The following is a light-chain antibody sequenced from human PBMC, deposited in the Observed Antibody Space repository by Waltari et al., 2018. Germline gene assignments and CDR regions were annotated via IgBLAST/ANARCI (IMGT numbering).Light chain of an antibody. J-gene: IGKJ3*01. V-gene: IGKV3-11*01. Sequence: ELVLTQSPATLSLSPGERAPLPCRASQSVRVYIAWYQQKPGPAPRLLIYDTSNRATGLPARFSGSGSGTDFTLTISSLEPEDFAVYYCQHRGHWPPDATFGPGTKVDIK. CDR3: QHRGHWPPDAT. CDR1: QSVRVY. CDR2: DTS.